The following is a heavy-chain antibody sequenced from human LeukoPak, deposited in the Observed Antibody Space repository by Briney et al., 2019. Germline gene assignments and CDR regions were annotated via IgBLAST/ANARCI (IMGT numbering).Heavy chain of an antibody. CDR1: GFTFTSSA. CDR3: VRDFMYNTACTGC. V-gene: IGHV1-58*02. CDR2: IVVGSGNT. D-gene: IGHD5-18*01. Sequence: GTSVKVSCKASGFTFTSSAMQWVRQARGQRLEWIGWIVVGSGNTNYAQKFQERVTITRDMSTSTAYMELSSLRAEDTAVYYCVRDFMYNTACTGCWGQGTLVTVSS. J-gene: IGHJ4*02.